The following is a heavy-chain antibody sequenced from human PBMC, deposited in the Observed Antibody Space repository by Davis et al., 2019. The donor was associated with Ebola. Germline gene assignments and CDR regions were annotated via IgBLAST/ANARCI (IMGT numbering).Heavy chain of an antibody. CDR3: AKSQREYNYGLEAFHI. J-gene: IGHJ3*02. CDR2: PSHNERER. V-gene: IGHV3-30*04. CDR1: GFTFRNYA. Sequence: GESLKISCAASGFTFRNYAMHWVRQAPGKWLEWVAVPSHNERERFYGDSVQGRFTISRDNSENTLYLQMNNLRVEDTALYYCAKSQREYNYGLEAFHIWGQGTMVTVSS. D-gene: IGHD5-18*01.